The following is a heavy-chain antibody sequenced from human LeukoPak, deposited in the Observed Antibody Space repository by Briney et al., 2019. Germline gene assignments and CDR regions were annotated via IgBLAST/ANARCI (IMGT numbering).Heavy chain of an antibody. Sequence: GGSLRLSCAAPGFTFSSYAMHWVRQAPGKGLEWVAVISYDGSNKYYADSVKGRFTISRDNSKNTLYLQMNSLRAEDTAVYYCARGGYGSGSYLDYWGQGTLVTVSS. CDR1: GFTFSSYA. CDR2: ISYDGSNK. J-gene: IGHJ4*02. CDR3: ARGGYGSGSYLDY. D-gene: IGHD3-10*01. V-gene: IGHV3-30-3*01.